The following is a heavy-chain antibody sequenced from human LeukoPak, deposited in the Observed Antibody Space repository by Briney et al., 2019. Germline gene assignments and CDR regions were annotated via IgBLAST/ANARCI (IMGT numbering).Heavy chain of an antibody. J-gene: IGHJ4*02. CDR3: AALTYYYDSSGYYTFDY. V-gene: IGHV3-23*01. Sequence: QSGGSLRLSCAASGFTFSNYAMSWVRQAPGKGLEWVSAISGSGGSTYYADSVKGRFTISRDNSKNTLYLQMNSLRAEDTAVYYCAALTYYYDSSGYYTFDYWGQGTLVTVSS. CDR1: GFTFSNYA. D-gene: IGHD3-22*01. CDR2: ISGSGGST.